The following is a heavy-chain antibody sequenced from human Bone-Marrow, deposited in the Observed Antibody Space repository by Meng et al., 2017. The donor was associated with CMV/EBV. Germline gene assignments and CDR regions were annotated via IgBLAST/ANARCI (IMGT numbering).Heavy chain of an antibody. CDR2: ISSSGSTI. CDR1: GFTFSSYE. Sequence: GESLKISCAASGFTFSSYEMNWVRQAPGKGLEWVSYISSSGSTIYYADSVKGRFTISRDNAKNSLYLQMNSLRAEDTAVYYCARVGAAAGPYPGGSVYYYGMDVWRQGTTVTVS. V-gene: IGHV3-48*03. J-gene: IGHJ6*02. D-gene: IGHD6-13*01. CDR3: ARVGAAAGPYPGGSVYYYGMDV.